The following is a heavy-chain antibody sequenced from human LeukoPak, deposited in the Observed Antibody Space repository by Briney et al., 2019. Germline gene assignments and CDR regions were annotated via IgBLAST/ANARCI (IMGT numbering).Heavy chain of an antibody. Sequence: ASVKVSCKASGYTFTTYGISWVRQAPGQGLEWMGWITTYNDNTDYAQKLQGRVTMTTDTSTNTAYMELRSLRSDDTAVYYCARTSSGWYRDNDYWGQGSLVTVSS. CDR3: ARTSSGWYRDNDY. CDR1: GYTFTTYG. D-gene: IGHD6-19*01. V-gene: IGHV1-18*01. J-gene: IGHJ4*02. CDR2: ITTYNDNT.